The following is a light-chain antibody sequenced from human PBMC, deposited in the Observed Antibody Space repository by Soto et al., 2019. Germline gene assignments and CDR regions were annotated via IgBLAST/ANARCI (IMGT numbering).Light chain of an antibody. V-gene: IGKV1-13*02. Sequence: ALQLTQSPPSLSASVGDRVTITCRANQDITRALAWYQQKPGKPPKVLIYDASSLERGVPSRFSGSGSGTDFTLTISSLQPEDFATYYCQQFKSYPLTFGGGTRVEVK. CDR1: QDITRA. CDR2: DAS. CDR3: QQFKSYPLT. J-gene: IGKJ4*01.